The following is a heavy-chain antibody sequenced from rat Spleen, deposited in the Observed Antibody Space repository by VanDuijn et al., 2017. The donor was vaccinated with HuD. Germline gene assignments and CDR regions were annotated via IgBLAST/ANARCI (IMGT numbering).Heavy chain of an antibody. J-gene: IGHJ2*01. Sequence: EVRLVESGGGLVRPGGSLKVSCEASGFIFRNYDMVWVRQAPTKGLEWVAAISPSGGTTYYRDSVKGRFTVSRDNAKSTLYLQMNSLRSEDTATYYCERLQRDYYYSGGPWYFDYWGQGVMVTVSS. D-gene: IGHD1-1*01. CDR1: GFIFRNYD. CDR2: ISPSGGTT. V-gene: IGHV5-25*01. CDR3: ERLQRDYYYSGGPWYFDY.